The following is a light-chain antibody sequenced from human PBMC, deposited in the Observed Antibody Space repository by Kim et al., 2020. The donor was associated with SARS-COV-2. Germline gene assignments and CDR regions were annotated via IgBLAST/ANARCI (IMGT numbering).Light chain of an antibody. CDR3: QQRSNWPPYT. CDR1: QSVSSY. Sequence: EIVMTQSPAILSVSPGEKVTLSCRASQSVSSYLAWYQQKPGQAPRLLIYDASNRATGIPARFSGSGSGTDFTLTISSLEPEDFAVYYCQQRSNWPPYTFGQGTKLEI. V-gene: IGKV3-11*01. J-gene: IGKJ2*01. CDR2: DAS.